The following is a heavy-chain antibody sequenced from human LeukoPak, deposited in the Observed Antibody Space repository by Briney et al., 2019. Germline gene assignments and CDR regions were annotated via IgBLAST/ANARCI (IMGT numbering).Heavy chain of an antibody. Sequence: GGSLRLSCAASGFTFSDYYMSWIRQAPGKGLEWVSYISSSGITIYYADSVKGRFTISRDNAKNSLYLQINSLRAEDTAVYYYARTRLLWFGESKTYFDYWGQGTLVTVSS. J-gene: IGHJ4*02. CDR2: ISSSGITI. V-gene: IGHV3-11*04. CDR3: ARTRLLWFGESKTYFDY. CDR1: GFTFSDYY. D-gene: IGHD3-10*01.